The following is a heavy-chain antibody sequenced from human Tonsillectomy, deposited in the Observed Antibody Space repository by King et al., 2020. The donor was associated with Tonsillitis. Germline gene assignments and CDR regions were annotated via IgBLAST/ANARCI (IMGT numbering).Heavy chain of an antibody. V-gene: IGHV3-30*03. CDR1: GFIFSSYG. D-gene: IGHD6-19*01. CDR3: ARAQEVISVAGRLKH. CDR2: ISYDGSNK. J-gene: IGHJ1*01. Sequence: VQLVESGGGVVQPGRSLRLSCAASGFIFSSYGMHWVRQAPGKGLEWLAVISYDGSNKYYADSVKGRFTISRDNSKNTLYVQMNSLRTEDSAVYYCARAQEVISVAGRLKHWGQGTLVTVSS.